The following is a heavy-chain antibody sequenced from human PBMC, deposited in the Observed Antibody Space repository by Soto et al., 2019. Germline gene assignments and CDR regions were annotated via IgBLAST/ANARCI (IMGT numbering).Heavy chain of an antibody. CDR1: GGSMSSSNW. Sequence: SETLSLTCTVSGGSMSSSNWWNWVRQPPGKGLEWIGETHHSGRTNYNPPLKSRVTISVDKSKNHFSLKLSSVTAADTAVYYCARRQSSPWFDPWGQGTLVTVS. V-gene: IGHV4-4*02. D-gene: IGHD2-15*01. CDR3: ARRQSSPWFDP. J-gene: IGHJ5*02. CDR2: THHSGRT.